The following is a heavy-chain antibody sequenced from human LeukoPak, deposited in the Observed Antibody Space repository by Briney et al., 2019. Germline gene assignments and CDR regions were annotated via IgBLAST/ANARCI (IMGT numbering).Heavy chain of an antibody. V-gene: IGHV3-74*01. CDR3: ARDNEYCTGGTCRLDY. Sequence: GGSLRLSCASSGFTFSFYWMHWVRQAPGEGLVWVSRINNDGRSTSYAGSVKGRFTISRDNAKNTLYLQMNILSAEDTAVYYCARDNEYCTGGTCRLDYWGQGALVTVSS. J-gene: IGHJ4*02. CDR1: GFTFSFYW. CDR2: INNDGRST. D-gene: IGHD2-15*01.